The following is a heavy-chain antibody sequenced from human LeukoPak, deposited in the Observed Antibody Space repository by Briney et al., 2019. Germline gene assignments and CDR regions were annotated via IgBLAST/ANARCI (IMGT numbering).Heavy chain of an antibody. V-gene: IGHV3-48*03. CDR3: VRDNLENQWLERSY. J-gene: IGHJ4*02. CDR2: ISASETSI. Sequence: GGSLRLSCAASGFTFSLYNMNWVRQAPGKGLEWVAQISASETSIKYADSVRGRFTISRDNVKNSVYLQMNSLRAEDTAIYYCVRDNLENQWLERSYWGQGTLVTVSS. D-gene: IGHD6-19*01. CDR1: GFTFSLYN.